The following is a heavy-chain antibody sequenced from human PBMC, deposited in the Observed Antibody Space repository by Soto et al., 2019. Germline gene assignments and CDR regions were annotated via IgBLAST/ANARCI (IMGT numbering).Heavy chain of an antibody. CDR2: FDPEDGET. CDR1: GYTLTELS. D-gene: IGHD4-17*01. J-gene: IGHJ4*02. Sequence: ASVKVSCKASGYTLTELSMHWVRQAPGKGLEWMGGFDPEDGETIYAQKFQGRVTMTEDTSTDTAYMELSSLRSEDTAVYYCATDLNDYGDYVFAYWGQGTLVTVSS. CDR3: ATDLNDYGDYVFAY. V-gene: IGHV1-24*01.